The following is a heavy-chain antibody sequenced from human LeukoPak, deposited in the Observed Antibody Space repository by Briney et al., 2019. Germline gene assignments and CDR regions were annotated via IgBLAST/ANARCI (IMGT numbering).Heavy chain of an antibody. Sequence: SQTLSLTCTVSGGSISSSDYYWSWIRQSPGKGLEWIGYIYYSGSTSYNPSLKSRVTISVDTSKNQFSLKLSSVTAADTAVYYCAVSLLLAGADAFDVWGQGTMVTVSS. J-gene: IGHJ3*01. CDR2: IYYSGST. V-gene: IGHV4-30-4*01. CDR1: GGSISSSDYY. D-gene: IGHD3-10*01. CDR3: AVSLLLAGADAFDV.